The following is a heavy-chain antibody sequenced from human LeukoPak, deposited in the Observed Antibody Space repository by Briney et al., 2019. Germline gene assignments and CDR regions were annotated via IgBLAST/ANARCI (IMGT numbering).Heavy chain of an antibody. D-gene: IGHD3-3*01. CDR2: IKQDRSEK. Sequence: GGSLRLSCAASGFTFSSYWMSWVRQAPGKGLEWVANIKQDRSEKYYVDSVKGRFTISRDNAKNSLYLQMNSLRAEDTAVYYCARGSQTYYDFWSGQSYYYYMDVWGKGTTVTVSS. CDR3: ARGSQTYYDFWSGQSYYYYMDV. CDR1: GFTFSSYW. V-gene: IGHV3-7*01. J-gene: IGHJ6*03.